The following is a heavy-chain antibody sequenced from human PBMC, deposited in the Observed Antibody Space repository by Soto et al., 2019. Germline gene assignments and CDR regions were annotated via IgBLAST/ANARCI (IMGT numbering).Heavy chain of an antibody. Sequence: EVQLVESGGDLVQPGRSLRLSCAASGFTFDDYAMHWVRRVPGKGLELVSSISWNSNIIGYADSVKGRFTISRDNAKNSLYLQMNSLRPEDTALYYCAKGGPDGFCSGGRCYFDYWGQGTLVTVSS. V-gene: IGHV3-9*01. CDR1: GFTFDDYA. J-gene: IGHJ4*02. D-gene: IGHD2-15*01. CDR2: ISWNSNII. CDR3: AKGGPDGFCSGGRCYFDY.